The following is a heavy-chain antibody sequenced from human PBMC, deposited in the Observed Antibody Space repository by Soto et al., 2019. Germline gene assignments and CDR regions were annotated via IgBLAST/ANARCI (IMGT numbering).Heavy chain of an antibody. CDR2: ISGSGATT. V-gene: IGHV3-23*01. D-gene: IGHD3-9*01. CDR3: AKLRYFDWSSYNWFEY. J-gene: IGHJ5*01. Sequence: GGLLRLSCAASGFTFSSYAMTWVRQAPGKGLEWVSGISGSGATTSYADSVKGRFTVSRDNSKNTLYLQMNSLRVEDTAVYYCAKLRYFDWSSYNWFEYWGQGTPVTVSS. CDR1: GFTFSSYA.